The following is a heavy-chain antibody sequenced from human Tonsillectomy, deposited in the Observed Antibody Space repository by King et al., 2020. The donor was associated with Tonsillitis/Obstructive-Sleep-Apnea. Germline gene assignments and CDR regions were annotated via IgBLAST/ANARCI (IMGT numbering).Heavy chain of an antibody. Sequence: VQLVESGAEVKKPGESLKISCKGSGYRFTSYWIGWVRQMPGKGLEWMGIIYPGDSDTRYSTSFQGQVTISADNSISTAYLQWSSLKASDTAMYYCARHSCNPSDEGPYYSYYYMDVWGKGTTVTVSS. J-gene: IGHJ6*03. D-gene: IGHD2-15*01. V-gene: IGHV5-51*01. CDR3: ARHSCNPSDEGPYYSYYYMDV. CDR2: IYPGDSDT. CDR1: GYRFTSYW.